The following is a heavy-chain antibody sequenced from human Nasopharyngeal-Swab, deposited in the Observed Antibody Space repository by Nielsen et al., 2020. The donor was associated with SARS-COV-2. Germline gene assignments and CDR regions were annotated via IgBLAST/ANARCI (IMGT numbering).Heavy chain of an antibody. Sequence: SVKVSCKASGRTFSSYAISWVRQAPRQGLEWMGGIIPLFGTANYAQKFQGRVTITADESTSTAYMELSSLRSEDTAVYYCARDLVGATWRSAFYIWGQGTMFTVSS. CDR3: ARDLVGATWRSAFYI. V-gene: IGHV1-69*13. D-gene: IGHD1-26*01. J-gene: IGHJ3*02. CDR2: IIPLFGTA. CDR1: GRTFSSYA.